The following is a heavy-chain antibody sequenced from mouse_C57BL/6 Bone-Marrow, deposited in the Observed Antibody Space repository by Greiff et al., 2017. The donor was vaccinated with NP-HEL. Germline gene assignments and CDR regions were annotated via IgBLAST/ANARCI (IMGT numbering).Heavy chain of an antibody. CDR3: ARYTPSYGSSYWYFDV. D-gene: IGHD1-1*01. CDR2: IRNKANGYTT. CDR1: GFTFTDYY. Sequence: EVQVVESGGGLVQPGGSLSLSCAASGFTFTDYYMSWVRQPPGKALEWLGFIRNKANGYTTEYSASVKGRFTISRDNSQSILYLQMNALRAEDSATYYCARYTPSYGSSYWYFDVWGTGTTVTVSS. V-gene: IGHV7-3*01. J-gene: IGHJ1*03.